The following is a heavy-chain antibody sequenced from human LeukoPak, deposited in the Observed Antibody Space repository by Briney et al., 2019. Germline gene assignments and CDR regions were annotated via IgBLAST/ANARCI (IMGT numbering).Heavy chain of an antibody. D-gene: IGHD6-19*01. CDR1: GFTFGDYA. Sequence: GGSLRLSCAASGFTFGDYAMHWVRQAPGKGLEWVSLISGDGGSTYYADSVKGRFTISRDNSKNSLYLQMNSLRTEDTALYYCAKDIRVYSSGWYSNWYFDLWGRGTLVTVSS. J-gene: IGHJ2*01. CDR2: ISGDGGST. V-gene: IGHV3-43*02. CDR3: AKDIRVYSSGWYSNWYFDL.